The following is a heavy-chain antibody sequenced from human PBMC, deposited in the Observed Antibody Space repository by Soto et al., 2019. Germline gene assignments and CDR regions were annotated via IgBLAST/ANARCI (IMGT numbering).Heavy chain of an antibody. J-gene: IGHJ6*02. D-gene: IGHD1-1*01. CDR2: IYPGDSDT. CDR1: GYSFTSYW. V-gene: IGHV5-51*01. Sequence: GESLKISCKGSGYSFTSYWIGWVRQMPGKGLEWMGIIYPGDSDTRYSPSFQGQVTISADKSISTAYLQWSSLKASDTAMYYCARHRLEATYYYGMDVWGQGTTVTVSS. CDR3: ARHRLEATYYYGMDV.